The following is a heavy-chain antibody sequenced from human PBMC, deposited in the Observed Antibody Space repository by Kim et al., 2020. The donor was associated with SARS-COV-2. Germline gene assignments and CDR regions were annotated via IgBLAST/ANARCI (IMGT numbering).Heavy chain of an antibody. D-gene: IGHD3-22*01. V-gene: IGHV3-30*04. CDR3: ARDYYDSSGYYNNWFDP. Sequence: GGSLRLAWAASGFTLSSDAMHWGRQTPGKGLWWVAVISHDGSNKSYADAVKVRFTISRDNSKNTLYLQMNSLRAEDTAVYYCARDYYDSSGYYNNWFDPWGQGTLVTVSS. CDR2: ISHDGSNK. J-gene: IGHJ5*02. CDR1: GFTLSSDA.